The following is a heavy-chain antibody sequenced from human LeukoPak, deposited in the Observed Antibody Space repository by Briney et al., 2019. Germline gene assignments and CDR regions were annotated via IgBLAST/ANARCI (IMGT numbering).Heavy chain of an antibody. Sequence: GASVKVSCKASGYTFTGYYMHWVRQAPGEGLEWMGWINPNSGGTNYAQKFQGWVTMTRDTSISTAYMELSRLRSDDTAVYYCARDAVVYGDDFDYWGQGTLVTVSS. CDR2: INPNSGGT. D-gene: IGHD4-17*01. CDR1: GYTFTGYY. J-gene: IGHJ4*02. CDR3: ARDAVVYGDDFDY. V-gene: IGHV1-2*04.